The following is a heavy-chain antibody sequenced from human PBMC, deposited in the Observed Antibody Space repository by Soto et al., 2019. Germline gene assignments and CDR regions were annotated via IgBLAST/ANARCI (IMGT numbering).Heavy chain of an antibody. J-gene: IGHJ4*02. CDR1: GFIFSHYY. V-gene: IGHV3-11*05. Sequence: QVQMVESGGGLVKPGGPLRLSCAASGFIFSHYYMGWIRQAPGKVLEWVSYINPTSGHINYADSVKGRLTISRENARNSLYLQMNSLTGDDEAMYYCARLPYSAYNRHFDYWGQGTLVTVSS. CDR3: ARLPYSAYNRHFDY. CDR2: INPTSGHI. D-gene: IGHD4-4*01.